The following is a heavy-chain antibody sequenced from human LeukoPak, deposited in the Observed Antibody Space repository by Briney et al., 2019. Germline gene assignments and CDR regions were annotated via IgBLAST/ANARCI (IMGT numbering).Heavy chain of an antibody. CDR1: GYSISSGYY. D-gene: IGHD2-2*02. J-gene: IGHJ4*02. CDR3: ARRICSSTSCYTGQFDY. CDR2: IYHSGST. V-gene: IGHV4-38-2*01. Sequence: SETLSLTCAVSGYSISSGYYWGWIRQPPGKGLEWIGSIYHSGSTYYNPSLKIRVTISVDTSKNQFSLKLSSVTAADTAVYYCARRICSSTSCYTGQFDYWGQGTLVTVSS.